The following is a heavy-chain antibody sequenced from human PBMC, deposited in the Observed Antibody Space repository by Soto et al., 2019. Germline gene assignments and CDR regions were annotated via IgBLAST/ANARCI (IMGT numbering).Heavy chain of an antibody. Sequence: PSETLSLTCAVSGGSISSGGYSWSWIRQPPGKGLEWIGYIYHSGSTYYNPSLKSRVTISVDTSKNQFSLKLSSVTAADTAVYYCARAGYYYDSSGYYFFDYWGQGTLVTVSS. CDR1: GGSISSGGYS. D-gene: IGHD3-22*01. CDR2: IYHSGST. V-gene: IGHV4-30-2*02. CDR3: ARAGYYYDSSGYYFFDY. J-gene: IGHJ4*02.